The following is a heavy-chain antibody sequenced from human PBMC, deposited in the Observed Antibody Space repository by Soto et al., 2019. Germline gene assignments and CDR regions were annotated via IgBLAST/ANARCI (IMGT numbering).Heavy chain of an antibody. D-gene: IGHD3-16*01. CDR2: ITWHSGTI. V-gene: IGHV3-9*01. CDR1: GFTFDQYT. Sequence: EVQLVESGGGLVQPGRSLRLACAASGFTFDQYTMHWVRQAPGKGLEWVSSITWHSGTIGYADSVKGRFTISRDNAKNSLYLQMNSLRGDDTALYYCAKEIITVGDFNYYYMDVWGNGTTVTVSS. J-gene: IGHJ6*03. CDR3: AKEIITVGDFNYYYMDV.